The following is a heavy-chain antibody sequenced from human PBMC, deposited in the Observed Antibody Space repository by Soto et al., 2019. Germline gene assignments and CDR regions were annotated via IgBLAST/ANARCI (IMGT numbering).Heavy chain of an antibody. V-gene: IGHV5-10-1*01. CDR1: GYSFTSYW. J-gene: IGHJ5*02. CDR2: IDPSDSYT. Sequence: GESVKISCKGSGYSFTSYWISCVRQMPGKGLEWMGRIDPSDSYTNYSPSFQGHVTISADKSISTAYLQWSSLKASDTAMYYCASAFEYSSSSWGQGTLVTVYS. D-gene: IGHD6-6*01. CDR3: ASAFEYSSSS.